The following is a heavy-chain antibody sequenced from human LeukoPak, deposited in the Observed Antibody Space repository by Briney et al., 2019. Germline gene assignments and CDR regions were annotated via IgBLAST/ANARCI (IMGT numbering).Heavy chain of an antibody. CDR3: ARGSTIFGVTYYFDY. CDR2: IKQGRSEK. CDR1: GFTFSSYW. V-gene: IGHV3-7*01. D-gene: IGHD3-3*01. J-gene: IGHJ4*02. Sequence: GGSLRLSCAASGFTFSSYWMSWARQAPGKGLECVANIKQGRSEKYYVDSVKGRFTISRDNAKISLYLQMNSPRAEDTAVYYCARGSTIFGVTYYFDYWGQGPLVTVSS.